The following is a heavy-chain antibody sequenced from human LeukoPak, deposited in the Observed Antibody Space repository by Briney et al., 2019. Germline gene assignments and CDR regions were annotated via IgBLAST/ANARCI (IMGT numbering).Heavy chain of an antibody. J-gene: IGHJ4*02. CDR3: AKPKFSDSGSYYFDY. V-gene: IGHV3-30*18. CDR1: GFTFSSYD. CDR2: ISYDGSNK. D-gene: IGHD1-26*01. Sequence: SGGSLRLSCAASGFTFSSYDMHWVRQAPGQGLEWVAVISYDGSNKYYADSVKGRFTISRDNSKNTLYLQMNSLRAEDTAMYYCAKPKFSDSGSYYFDYWGQGTLVTVSS.